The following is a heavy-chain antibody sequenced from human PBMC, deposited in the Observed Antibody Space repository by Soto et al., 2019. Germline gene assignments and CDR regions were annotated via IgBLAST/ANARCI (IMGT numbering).Heavy chain of an antibody. J-gene: IGHJ2*01. CDR1: GFSLSTSGVG. V-gene: IGHV2-5*02. CDR2: IYWDDDK. Sequence: SGPTLVNPTQTLTLTCTFSGFSLSTSGVGVGWIRQPPGRALEWLALIYWDDDKRYNPSLKSRLTITKDTSKNQVVLTMTNMDPVDTATYYCAHRGTGVGTWYFDLWGRGTLVTVSS. D-gene: IGHD7-27*01. CDR3: AHRGTGVGTWYFDL.